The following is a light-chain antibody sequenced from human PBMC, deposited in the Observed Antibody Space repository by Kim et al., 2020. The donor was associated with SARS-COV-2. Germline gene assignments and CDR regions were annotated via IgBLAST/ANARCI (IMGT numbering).Light chain of an antibody. Sequence: LSPKHKVTITGRASQSIGNDLHWYRQKPDQSPNLRIKYASQSNTGVPARYTGSGSGTEFTHTINSLEAEDAAAYFCHQSSSLPLTFGGGTKVDIK. CDR3: HQSSSLPLT. J-gene: IGKJ4*01. V-gene: IGKV6D-21*02. CDR2: YAS. CDR1: QSIGND.